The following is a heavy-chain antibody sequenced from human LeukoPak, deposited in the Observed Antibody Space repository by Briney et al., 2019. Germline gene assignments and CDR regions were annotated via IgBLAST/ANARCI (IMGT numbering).Heavy chain of an antibody. CDR2: ISWNSGSI. CDR1: GFTFDDYA. J-gene: IGHJ4*02. V-gene: IGHV3-9*01. CDR3: AKSTTVTQRGYFDY. Sequence: GGSLRLSCAASGFTFDDYAMHWVRQAPGKGLEWVSGISWNSGSIGYADSVKGRFTISRDNSKNTLYLQMNSLRAEDTAVYYCAKSTTVTQRGYFDYWGQGTLVTVSS. D-gene: IGHD4-17*01.